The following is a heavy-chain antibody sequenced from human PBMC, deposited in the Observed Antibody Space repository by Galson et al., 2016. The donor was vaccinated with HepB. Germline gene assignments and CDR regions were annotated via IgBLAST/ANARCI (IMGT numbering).Heavy chain of an antibody. V-gene: IGHV3-21*01. CDR2: ISTRSSYI. J-gene: IGHJ3*02. Sequence: LRLSCAASGFSFSNSGMSWVRQAPGRGLEWVSSISTRSSYIYYADSVKGRFTISRDNAKNSLYLQMNSLRAEDTAVYYCARTLPRAGAFDIWGQGTMVTVSS. CDR1: GFSFSNSG. CDR3: ARTLPRAGAFDI.